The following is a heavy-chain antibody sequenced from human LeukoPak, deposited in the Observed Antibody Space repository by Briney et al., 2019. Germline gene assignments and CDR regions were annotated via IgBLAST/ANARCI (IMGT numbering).Heavy chain of an antibody. CDR2: ITWDGGGT. J-gene: IGHJ4*02. Sequence: GGSLRLSCAASGFTFDDYAMHWVRQPPGKGLEWVSLITWDGGGTYYADSVKGRFIISRDNSDYSLYLQMNSLRPEDTALYYCARGTYDSSGYGNIDYWGQGSLVTVSS. CDR1: GFTFDDYA. V-gene: IGHV3-43D*03. D-gene: IGHD3-22*01. CDR3: ARGTYDSSGYGNIDY.